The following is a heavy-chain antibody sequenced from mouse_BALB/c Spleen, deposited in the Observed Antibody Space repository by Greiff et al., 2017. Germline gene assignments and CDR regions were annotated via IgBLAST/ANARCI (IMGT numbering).Heavy chain of an antibody. CDR2: IDPANGNT. CDR3: APGNYFDS. V-gene: IGHV14-3*02. CDR1: GFNIKDTY. Sequence: VQLKQSGAELVKPGASVKLSCTASGFNIKDTYMHWVKQRPEQVLEWIGRIDPANGNTKSDPKFQGKATITADTSSNTAYLQLSSLTSEDTAVYYCAPGNYFDSWGQGTTRAVSS. D-gene: IGHD1-1*02. J-gene: IGHJ2*01.